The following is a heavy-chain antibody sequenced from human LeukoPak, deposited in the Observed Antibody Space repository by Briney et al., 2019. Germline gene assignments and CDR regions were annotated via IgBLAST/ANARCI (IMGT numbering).Heavy chain of an antibody. D-gene: IGHD6-13*01. Sequence: ASVKVSCKASGGTFSSYAISWVRQAPGQGLEWMGGIIPIFGTANYAQKFQGRVTITTDESTSTAYMELSSLRSEDTAVYYCARGPYSSSWGFDYWGQGTLVTVSS. CDR1: GGTFSSYA. CDR3: ARGPYSSSWGFDY. J-gene: IGHJ4*02. V-gene: IGHV1-69*05. CDR2: IIPIFGTA.